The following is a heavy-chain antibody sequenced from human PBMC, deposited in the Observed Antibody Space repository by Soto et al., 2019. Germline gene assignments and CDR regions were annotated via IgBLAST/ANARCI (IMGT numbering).Heavy chain of an antibody. Sequence: EASVKVSCKASGYTFTSYGISWVRQAPGQGLEWMGWISAYNGNTNYAQKLQGRVTMTTDTSTSTAYMELRSLRSDDTAVYYCAILERYCSGGSCYSGSYFDYWGQGTLVTVSS. D-gene: IGHD2-15*01. V-gene: IGHV1-18*01. J-gene: IGHJ4*02. CDR1: GYTFTSYG. CDR2: ISAYNGNT. CDR3: AILERYCSGGSCYSGSYFDY.